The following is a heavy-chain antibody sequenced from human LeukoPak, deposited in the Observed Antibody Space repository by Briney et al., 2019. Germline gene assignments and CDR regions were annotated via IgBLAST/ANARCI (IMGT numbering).Heavy chain of an antibody. V-gene: IGHV3-30*03. CDR3: ARDLNVLIDFDY. CDR2: ISYDGSNK. D-gene: IGHD3-16*01. Sequence: GGSLRLSCAASGFTFSSYGMHWVRQAPGKGLEWVAVISYDGSNKYYADSVKGRFTISRDNSKNTLYLQMNSLRVEDTAVYYCARDLNVLIDFDYWGQGTLVTVSS. CDR1: GFTFSSYG. J-gene: IGHJ4*02.